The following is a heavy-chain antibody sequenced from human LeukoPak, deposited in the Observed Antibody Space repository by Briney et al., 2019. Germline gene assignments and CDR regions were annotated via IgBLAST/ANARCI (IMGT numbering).Heavy chain of an antibody. CDR2: IRYDGSNK. V-gene: IGHV3-30*02. J-gene: IGHJ6*03. Sequence: GGSLRLSCAASGFTFSSYGMHWVRQAPGKGLEWVAFIRYDGSNKYYADSVKGRFTISRDNSKNTLYLQMNSLRSEDTAVYSCAKDSSTSYSYYMDVWGKGTTVSISS. D-gene: IGHD2-2*01. CDR1: GFTFSSYG. CDR3: AKDSSTSYSYYMDV.